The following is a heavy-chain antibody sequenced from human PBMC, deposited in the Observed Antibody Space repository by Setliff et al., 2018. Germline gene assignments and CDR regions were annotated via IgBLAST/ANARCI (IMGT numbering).Heavy chain of an antibody. CDR1: GGSISSSSYY. Sequence: TLSLTCIVSGGSISSSSYYWGWIRQPPGKALEWLARIDWDDDKYYSTSLKTRLTISKDTSKNQVVLTMTNMDPVDTATYYCARILEYCSSTSCYTLDYWGQGTLVTVSS. CDR3: ARILEYCSSTSCYTLDY. CDR2: IDWDDDK. D-gene: IGHD2-2*02. V-gene: IGHV2-70*11. J-gene: IGHJ4*02.